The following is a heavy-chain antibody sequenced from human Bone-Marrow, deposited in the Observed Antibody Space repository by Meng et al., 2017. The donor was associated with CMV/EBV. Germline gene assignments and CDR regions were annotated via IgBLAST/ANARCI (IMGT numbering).Heavy chain of an antibody. V-gene: IGHV4-4*02. Sequence: GSLRLSCAVSGGSISSSNWWSWVRQPPGKGLEWIGEIYHSGSTNYNPSLKSRVTITVDKTKNQFTLKLSSVAAADTAVNYCALGVTQGGHYYFDYWGQGTLVTVSS. CDR3: ALGVTQGGHYYFDY. J-gene: IGHJ4*02. CDR1: GGSISSSNW. CDR2: IYHSGST. D-gene: IGHD2-21*02.